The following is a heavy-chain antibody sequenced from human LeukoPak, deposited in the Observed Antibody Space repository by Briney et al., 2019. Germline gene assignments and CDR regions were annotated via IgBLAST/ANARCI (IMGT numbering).Heavy chain of an antibody. CDR1: RFTFSSYG. CDR3: ARWAFNGYYYDSSGYYYAFDY. CDR2: IQYDGSNE. Sequence: GGSLRLSCAASRFTFSSYGMRWVRQAPGKGLEWVAYIQYDGSNEQYADSVKGRFSISRDSSKNILYLQMNSLRAEDTAGYYCARWAFNGYYYDSSGYYYAFDYWGQGTLVTVSS. J-gene: IGHJ4*02. D-gene: IGHD3-22*01. V-gene: IGHV3-30*19.